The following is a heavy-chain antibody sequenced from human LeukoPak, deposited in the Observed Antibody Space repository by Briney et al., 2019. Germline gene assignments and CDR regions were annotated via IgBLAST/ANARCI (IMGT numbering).Heavy chain of an antibody. CDR3: ARDSKGTSH. Sequence: SETLSLTCTVSGGSISSGSYYWSWIRQPAGKGLEWIGRIYTSGSTNYNPSLKSRVTISVDTSKNQFSLKLSSVTAADTAVYYCARDSKGTSHWGQGTLVTVSS. CDR1: GGSISSGSYY. V-gene: IGHV4-61*02. D-gene: IGHD1-14*01. CDR2: IYTSGST. J-gene: IGHJ4*02.